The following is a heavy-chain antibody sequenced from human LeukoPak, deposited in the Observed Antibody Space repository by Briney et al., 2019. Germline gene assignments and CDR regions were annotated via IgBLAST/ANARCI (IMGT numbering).Heavy chain of an antibody. CDR1: GFTFSDYW. CDR3: ARGSNGWHGIDY. CDR2: MNSDGGTT. D-gene: IGHD6-19*01. J-gene: IGHJ4*02. V-gene: IGHV3-74*01. Sequence: PGGSLRLSCAASGFTFSDYWMHWVRQAPGKGLVWVSRMNSDGGTTTYADSVRGRFTISRDNAKNTLYLQMNSLRVEDTAVYYCARGSNGWHGIDYWGQGTLVTVSS.